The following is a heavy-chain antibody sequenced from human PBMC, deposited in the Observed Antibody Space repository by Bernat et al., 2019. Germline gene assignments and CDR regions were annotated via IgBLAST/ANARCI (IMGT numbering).Heavy chain of an antibody. J-gene: IGHJ3*02. Sequence: EVQLVESGGGLVQPGGSLRLSCAASGFTVSTNYMSWVRQAPGKGLEVVSVIYSGGNTYYADSVKGRFTISRDNSKKTLYLQMNSLRAEDTAMYYCARYYGGNSGSAFDIWGQGTMVTVSS. D-gene: IGHD4-23*01. CDR1: GFTVSTNY. CDR2: IYSGGNT. CDR3: ARYYGGNSGSAFDI. V-gene: IGHV3-66*01.